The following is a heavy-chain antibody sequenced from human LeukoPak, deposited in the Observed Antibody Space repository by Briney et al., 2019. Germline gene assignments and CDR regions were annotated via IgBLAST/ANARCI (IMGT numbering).Heavy chain of an antibody. Sequence: GASVKVSCKASGGTFSSYAISWVRQAPGQGLEWMGGIIPIFGTANYAQKFQGRVTITTDESTSTAYMELSSLRSEDTAVYYCASGNPKTSQYYYMDVWGKGTTVTVSS. V-gene: IGHV1-69*05. CDR2: IIPIFGTA. D-gene: IGHD4-23*01. CDR1: GGTFSSYA. J-gene: IGHJ6*03. CDR3: ASGNPKTSQYYYMDV.